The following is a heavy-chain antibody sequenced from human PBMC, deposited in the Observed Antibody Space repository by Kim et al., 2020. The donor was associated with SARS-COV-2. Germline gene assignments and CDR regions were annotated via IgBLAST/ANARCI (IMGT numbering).Heavy chain of an antibody. V-gene: IGHV3-13*04. CDR1: GFTFSSYD. Sequence: GGSLRLSCAASGFTFSSYDMHWVRQAPGNGLEWVSTIGTAGDKYYPGSVKGRFTISRENAKNSLYLQMNSLGAGDTAVYYCARAVSGSYFPAYYYYGMYVCGQGTPVTVSS. CDR2: IGTAGDK. CDR3: ARAVSGSYFPAYYYYGMYV. D-gene: IGHD1-26*01. J-gene: IGHJ6*02.